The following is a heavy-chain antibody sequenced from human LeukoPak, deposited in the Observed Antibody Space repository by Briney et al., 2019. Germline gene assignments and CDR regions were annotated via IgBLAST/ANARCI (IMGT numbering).Heavy chain of an antibody. Sequence: ASVKVSCKASRYTFTKYFTQWVRQGPGQGLEWMGIINPSGGSTSYAQKFQGRVTMTRDTSTSTVYMELSSLRSEDTAVYYCARDLGGSSVGVFDYWGQGTLVTVSS. J-gene: IGHJ4*02. CDR2: INPSGGST. CDR1: RYTFTKYF. CDR3: ARDLGGSSVGVFDY. D-gene: IGHD1-26*01. V-gene: IGHV1-46*01.